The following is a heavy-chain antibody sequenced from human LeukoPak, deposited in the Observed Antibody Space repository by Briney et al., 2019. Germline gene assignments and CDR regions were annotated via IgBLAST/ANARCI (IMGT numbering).Heavy chain of an antibody. Sequence: SETLSLTCTVSGGTISSYYWSWIRQPPGRGLEWIGYIYYSGSTNYNPSLKGRVTRSVDKSKNQFSRKQSSVHAANTPVYCWARGIAAAGRGGVFDPWGQGTLVTVPS. CDR1: GGTISSYY. CDR3: ARGIAAAGRGGVFDP. CDR2: IYYSGST. D-gene: IGHD6-13*01. J-gene: IGHJ5*02. V-gene: IGHV4-59*08.